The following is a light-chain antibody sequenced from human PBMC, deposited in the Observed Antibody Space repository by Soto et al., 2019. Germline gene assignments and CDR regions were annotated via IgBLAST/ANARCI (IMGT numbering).Light chain of an antibody. CDR1: QSIIRW. CDR2: RAS. CDR3: QQYNSYWT. J-gene: IGKJ1*01. Sequence: DIQMTQSPSTLSASVGDRITITCRASQSIIRWLAWYQQKPGKAPKLLMYRASTLESGVPSRFSGSGSGTEFTLTISSLQPDDFATYFCQQYNSYWTFGQGTKVDI. V-gene: IGKV1-5*03.